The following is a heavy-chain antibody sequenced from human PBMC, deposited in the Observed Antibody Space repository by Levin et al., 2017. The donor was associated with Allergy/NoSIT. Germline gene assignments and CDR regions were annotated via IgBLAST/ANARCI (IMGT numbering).Heavy chain of an antibody. J-gene: IGHJ4*02. CDR2: ITTHNYI. CDR3: ATDINYLDY. Sequence: GESLKISCTASGFTFSSYGMNWVRQAPGKGLEWVSSITTHNYIYYTDSVKGRFTIYRDNAKNSLYLQMNSLRAEDTGVYYCATDINYLDYWGQGTLVTVSS. V-gene: IGHV3-21*06. D-gene: IGHD4-11*01. CDR1: GFTFSSYG.